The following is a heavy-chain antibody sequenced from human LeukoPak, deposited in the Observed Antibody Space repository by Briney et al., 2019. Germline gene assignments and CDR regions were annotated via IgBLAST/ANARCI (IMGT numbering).Heavy chain of an antibody. V-gene: IGHV5-51*01. J-gene: IGHJ4*02. CDR2: IFPGDSDT. Sequence: GESLKISGKGSGYSFTRNWIGWVRQMPGKGLEWMGIIFPGDSDTRYSPSFQGQVTISADKSITTAYLQWSSLKASDTAMYYCVKLHRSYSYGSGTSLPFDSWGQGTLVTVSS. CDR1: GYSFTRNW. CDR3: VKLHRSYSYGSGTSLPFDS. D-gene: IGHD3-10*01.